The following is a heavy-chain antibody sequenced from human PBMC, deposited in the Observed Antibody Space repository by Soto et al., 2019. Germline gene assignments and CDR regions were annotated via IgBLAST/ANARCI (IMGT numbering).Heavy chain of an antibody. J-gene: IGHJ4*02. CDR3: ARGPYSHFDY. CDR1: GGSFSGYY. Sequence: QVQLQQWGAGPLKPSETLSLTCAVYGGSFSGYYWSWIRQPPGKGLEWIGEINHSGSTNYNPSLKSRVTISVDTSKNQFSLKLSSVTAADTAVYYCARGPYSHFDYWGQGTLVTVSS. CDR2: INHSGST. V-gene: IGHV4-34*01. D-gene: IGHD4-4*01.